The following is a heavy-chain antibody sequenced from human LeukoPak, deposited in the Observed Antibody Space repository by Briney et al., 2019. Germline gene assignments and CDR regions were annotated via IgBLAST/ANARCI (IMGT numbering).Heavy chain of an antibody. D-gene: IGHD3-22*01. Sequence: ASVKVSCKASGGTFSSYAISWVRQAPGQGLEWMGGIIPIFGTANYAQKLQGRVTMTTDTSTSTAYMELRSLRSDDTAVYYCARDPEPYYYDSSGSLGVDYWGQGTLVTVSS. CDR1: GGTFSSYA. V-gene: IGHV1-69*05. CDR3: ARDPEPYYYDSSGSLGVDY. CDR2: IIPIFGTA. J-gene: IGHJ4*02.